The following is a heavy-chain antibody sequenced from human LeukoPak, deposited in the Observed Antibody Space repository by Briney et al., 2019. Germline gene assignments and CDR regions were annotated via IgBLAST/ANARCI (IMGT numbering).Heavy chain of an antibody. CDR1: GYTFTDCY. Sequence: ASVKVSCKASGYTFTDCYMHWVRQAPGQGFEWMGWINPNDGDTNYAQKFQGRVTMTRDTSISTAHMEVSRLRSDDTAVYYCARANFLYCSSTTCLFNYWGQGTLVTVSS. J-gene: IGHJ4*02. V-gene: IGHV1-2*02. D-gene: IGHD2-2*01. CDR2: INPNDGDT. CDR3: ARANFLYCSSTTCLFNY.